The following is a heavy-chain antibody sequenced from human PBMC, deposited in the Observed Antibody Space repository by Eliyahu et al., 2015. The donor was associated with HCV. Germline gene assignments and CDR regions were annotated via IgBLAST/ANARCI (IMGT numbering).Heavy chain of an antibody. CDR2: SYYTGST. CDR3: ARGSSDTSGYLNWFDP. Sequence: QLQLQESGPGLVKLSETLSLNFTVSGXSLSNYYWGWIRQPPGKGLEWIAISYYTGSTYTNPSLKSRVTVSVDTSNNQFSLKXVSMTAADTAVYYCARGSSDTSGYLNWFDPWGQGTLVTVSS. CDR1: GXSLSNYY. J-gene: IGHJ5*02. V-gene: IGHV4-39*07. D-gene: IGHD2-21*01.